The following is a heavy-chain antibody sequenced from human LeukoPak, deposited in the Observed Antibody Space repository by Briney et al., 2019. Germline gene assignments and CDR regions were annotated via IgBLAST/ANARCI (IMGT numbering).Heavy chain of an antibody. Sequence: PGGSLRLSCAASGFTFHNYWMGWVRQAPGKGLEWVANIRHDGSQRYYVDSVKGRFTISRDNAQNSVFLQMNSLRGDDTAIYYSATYRVPGTFDLWGQGTMVTVSS. D-gene: IGHD1-14*01. CDR1: GFTFHNYW. CDR2: IRHDGSQR. J-gene: IGHJ3*01. CDR3: ATYRVPGTFDL. V-gene: IGHV3-7*05.